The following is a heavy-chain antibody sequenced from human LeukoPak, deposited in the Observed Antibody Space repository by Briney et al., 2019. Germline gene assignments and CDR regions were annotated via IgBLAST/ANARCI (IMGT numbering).Heavy chain of an antibody. CDR1: GGSISSYY. CDR3: ARIPWYQLLYVDYYYYGMDV. J-gene: IGHJ6*02. Sequence: SETLSLTCTVSGGSISSYYWSWIRQPPGKGLEWIGEINHSGSTNHNPSLKSRVTISVDTSKNQFSLKLGSVTAADTAVYYCARIPWYQLLYVDYYYYGMDVWGQGTTVTVSS. CDR2: INHSGST. D-gene: IGHD2-2*02. V-gene: IGHV4-34*01.